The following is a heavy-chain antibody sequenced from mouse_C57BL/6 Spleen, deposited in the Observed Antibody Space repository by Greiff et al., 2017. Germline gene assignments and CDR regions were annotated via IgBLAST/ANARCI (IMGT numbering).Heavy chain of an antibody. CDR3: AKGRDYDRNYYAMDY. D-gene: IGHD2-4*01. CDR2: IDPSDSYT. J-gene: IGHJ4*01. Sequence: VQLQQPGAELVRPGTSVKLSCKASGYTFTSYWMHWVKQRPGQGLEWIGVIDPSDSYTNYNQKFKGKATLTVDTSSSTAYMQLSSLTSEDSAVYYCAKGRDYDRNYYAMDYWGQGTSVTVSS. CDR1: GYTFTSYW. V-gene: IGHV1-59*01.